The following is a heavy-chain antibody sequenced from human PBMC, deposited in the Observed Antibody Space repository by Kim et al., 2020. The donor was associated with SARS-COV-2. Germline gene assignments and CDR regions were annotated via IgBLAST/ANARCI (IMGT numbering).Heavy chain of an antibody. V-gene: IGHV3-15*01. CDR1: GFTFSNAW. CDR3: TTDRVVVVPAAPHPQIQRGMDV. D-gene: IGHD2-2*01. CDR2: IKSKTDGGTT. Sequence: GGSLRLSCAASGFTFSNAWMSWVRQAPGKGLEWVGRIKSKTDGGTTDYAAPVKGRFTISRDDSKNTLYLQMNSLKTEDTAVYYCTTDRVVVVPAAPHPQIQRGMDVWGQGTTVTVSS. J-gene: IGHJ6*02.